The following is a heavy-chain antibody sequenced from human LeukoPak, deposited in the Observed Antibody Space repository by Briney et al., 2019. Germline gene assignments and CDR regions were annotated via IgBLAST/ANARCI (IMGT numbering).Heavy chain of an antibody. CDR1: GFTFSSYW. D-gene: IGHD5-18*01. V-gene: IGHV3-74*01. CDR2: IKTDGSST. Sequence: GGSLRLSCAASGFTFSSYWMYWVRQAPGKGLVWVSRIKTDGSSTSYADSVKGRFTISRDKSKNTLSLQMSSLRTEDTAVYYCAKDGYTYPYYFDYWGQGTLVTVSS. J-gene: IGHJ4*02. CDR3: AKDGYTYPYYFDY.